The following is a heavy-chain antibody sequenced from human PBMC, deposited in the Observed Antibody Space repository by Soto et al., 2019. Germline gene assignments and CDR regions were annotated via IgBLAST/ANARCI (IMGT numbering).Heavy chain of an antibody. Sequence: TLSLTCIFSGDYIHVGGYDWTGIRQRPGKGLEWMGYTYYTGKTYYNPSLESRLTMSVDMSKNQFSLRLTSVTAADTAVHFCGRDLTSNANCIDPWGQGTMVTVSS. D-gene: IGHD2-2*01. CDR1: GDYIHVGGYD. V-gene: IGHV4-30-4*01. CDR3: GRDLTSNANCIDP. J-gene: IGHJ5*02. CDR2: TYYTGKT.